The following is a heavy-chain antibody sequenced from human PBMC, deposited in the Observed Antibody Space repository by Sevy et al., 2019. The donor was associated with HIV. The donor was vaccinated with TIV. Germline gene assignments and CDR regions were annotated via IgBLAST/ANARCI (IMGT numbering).Heavy chain of an antibody. D-gene: IGHD2-2*01. CDR3: ARDGRDIVVVPANWFDP. V-gene: IGHV3-30-3*01. CDR1: GFTFSSYA. J-gene: IGHJ5*02. CDR2: ISYDGSNK. Sequence: QLGGSLRLSCAASGFTFSSYAMHWVRQAPGKGLEWVAVISYDGSNKYYADSVKGRFTISRDNSKNTLYLQMNSLRAEDTAVYYCARDGRDIVVVPANWFDPWGQGTLVTVSS.